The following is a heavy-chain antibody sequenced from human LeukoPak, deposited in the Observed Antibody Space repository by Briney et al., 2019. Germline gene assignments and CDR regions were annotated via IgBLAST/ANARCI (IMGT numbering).Heavy chain of an antibody. J-gene: IGHJ4*02. CDR3: ARDEDYYDSSAAY. Sequence: GWSLRLSCAASGFTFSNSDMNWVHQAPGKRLEWVSGVSWNGSRTHYADSVKGRFTISRDNAKNSLYLQMNSLRAEDTAVYYCARDEDYYDSSAAYWGQGTLVTVSS. CDR2: VSWNGSRT. D-gene: IGHD3-22*01. CDR1: GFTFSNSD. V-gene: IGHV3-35*01.